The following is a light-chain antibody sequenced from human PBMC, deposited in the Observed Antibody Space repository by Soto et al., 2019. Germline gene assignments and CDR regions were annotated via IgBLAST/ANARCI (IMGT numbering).Light chain of an antibody. J-gene: IGLJ3*02. CDR1: SSNIGTHT. CDR3: ATWDASLNGWV. Sequence: QSVLTQPPSASGTPGQRVTISCSGSSSNIGTHTVNWYQQLPRTAPKLLMYSDNQRPSGVPDRFSGSKSGTSASLAISGLQSEDEADYYCATWDASLNGWVFGGGTKLTVL. CDR2: SDN. V-gene: IGLV1-44*01.